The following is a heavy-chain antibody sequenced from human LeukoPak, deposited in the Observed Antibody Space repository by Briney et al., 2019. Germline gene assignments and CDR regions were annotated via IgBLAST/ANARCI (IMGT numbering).Heavy chain of an antibody. Sequence: SETLSLTCTVSGGSISSSSYYWGWIRQPPGKGLEWIGSIYYSGSTYYNPSLKSRVTISVDTSKNQFSLKLGSVTAADTAVYYCARGGGQADYWGQGTLVTVSS. CDR3: ARGGGQADY. V-gene: IGHV4-39*07. CDR2: IYYSGST. J-gene: IGHJ4*02. CDR1: GGSISSSSYY. D-gene: IGHD3-10*01.